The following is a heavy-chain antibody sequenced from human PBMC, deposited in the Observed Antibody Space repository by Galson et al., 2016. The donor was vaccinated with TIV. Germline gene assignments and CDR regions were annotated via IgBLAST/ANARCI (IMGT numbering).Heavy chain of an antibody. CDR3: ARVGGTVITQKSFDF. CDR1: GYSFINYY. Sequence: SVKVSCKASGYSFINYYITWVRQAPGQGLEWMGWISGYNDNTNYTLKFQGRLTMTTDTYTSTSYMERKSLRSDDTAVYYCARVGGTVITQKSFDFWGQGTPVIVSS. D-gene: IGHD4-23*01. V-gene: IGHV1-18*01. CDR2: ISGYNDNT. J-gene: IGHJ4*02.